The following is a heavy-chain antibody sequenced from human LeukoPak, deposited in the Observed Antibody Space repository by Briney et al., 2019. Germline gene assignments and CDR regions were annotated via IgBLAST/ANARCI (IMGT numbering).Heavy chain of an antibody. CDR2: IWSAEGNK. V-gene: IGHV3-30*02. J-gene: IGHJ4*02. CDR3: AKEGPGGLNF. Sequence: GGSLRLSCAASGFTFSSYGMHWVRQAPGKGLEWVAVIWSAEGNKNYLDSVKGRFTISRDNSKNTLYLQMNSLTTEDTAVYYCAKEGPGGLNFWGQGTLVTVSS. D-gene: IGHD3-10*01. CDR1: GFTFSSYG.